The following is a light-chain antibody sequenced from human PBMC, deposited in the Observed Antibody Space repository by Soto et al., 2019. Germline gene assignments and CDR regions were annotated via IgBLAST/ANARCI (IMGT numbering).Light chain of an antibody. V-gene: IGKV3-15*01. Sequence: IVMTQSPATLSGSPGDRPALSCGASQSVSSNLARYQQKPGPAPRLLIYGASTRATGIPARFSGSGSGTAFTLTISSLQPDDFATYYRQQYNSYSFGQGTKVDIK. CDR3: QQYNSYS. J-gene: IGKJ1*01. CDR2: GAS. CDR1: QSVSSN.